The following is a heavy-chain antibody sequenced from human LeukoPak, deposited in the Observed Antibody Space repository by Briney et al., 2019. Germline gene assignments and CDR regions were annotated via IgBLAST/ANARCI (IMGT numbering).Heavy chain of an antibody. CDR3: ARDFI. CDR1: GFTVSSNA. D-gene: IGHD3-10*01. Sequence: GGSLRLSCAASGFTVSSNAMSWVRQAPGKGLEWVANIKQDGSEVDYVDSVKGRFTISRDNAKNSLFLQMNSLRAEDTAVYYCARDFIWGQGTLVTVSS. V-gene: IGHV3-7*05. J-gene: IGHJ4*02. CDR2: IKQDGSEV.